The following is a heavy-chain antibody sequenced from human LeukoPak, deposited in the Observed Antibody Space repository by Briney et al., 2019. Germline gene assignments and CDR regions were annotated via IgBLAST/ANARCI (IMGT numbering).Heavy chain of an antibody. V-gene: IGHV4-61*02. CDR1: GGSISSDEYY. D-gene: IGHD1-26*01. J-gene: IGHJ5*02. Sequence: SETLSLTCTVSGGSISSDEYYWSWIRQPAGKGLEWIGRIYTTGGTTYNPSLKSRVTISIDRSKNHFSLNLNSVTAADTAVYYCARAIGSPESNWFDPWGPGTLVTVSS. CDR3: ARAIGSPESNWFDP. CDR2: IYTTGGT.